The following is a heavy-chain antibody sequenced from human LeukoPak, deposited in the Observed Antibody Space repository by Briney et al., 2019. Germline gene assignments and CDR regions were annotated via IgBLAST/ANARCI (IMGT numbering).Heavy chain of an antibody. D-gene: IGHD5-12*01. CDR1: GYTFTGYY. J-gene: IGHJ4*02. Sequence: GASVKVSCKASGYTFTGYYIHWVRQAPGQGLEWMGWINPNSGGTNYAQKFQGRVTMARDTSISTAFMELSRLRSDDTAVYYCARVIVATDWGQGTLVTVSS. CDR2: INPNSGGT. V-gene: IGHV1-2*02. CDR3: ARVIVATD.